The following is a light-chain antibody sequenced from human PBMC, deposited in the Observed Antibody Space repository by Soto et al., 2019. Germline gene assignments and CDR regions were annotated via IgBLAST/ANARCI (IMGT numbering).Light chain of an antibody. CDR1: DIGSKS. V-gene: IGLV3-21*04. CDR2: YDR. CDR3: QVWDTTSDPEGV. J-gene: IGLJ3*02. Sequence: SYELTQPPSVSETPGKTATITCGGSDIGSKSVNWYQQKPGQAPVLIMFYDRVRPSGTPARFSGSNSGNTATLTISGVEVGDEADYYCQVWDTTSDPEGVFGGGTKLTVL.